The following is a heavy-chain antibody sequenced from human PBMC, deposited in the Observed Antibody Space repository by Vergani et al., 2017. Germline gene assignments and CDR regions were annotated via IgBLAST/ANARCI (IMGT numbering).Heavy chain of an antibody. V-gene: IGHV3-30-3*01. CDR3: ARDPCSGGSCYSGY. J-gene: IGHJ4*02. CDR2: ISYDGSNK. CDR1: GFTFSSYA. Sequence: VQLVESGGGLVQPGGSLRLSCAASGFTFSSYAMHWVRQAPGKGLEWVAVISYDGSNKYYADSVKGRFTISRDNSKNTLYLQMNSLRAEDTAVYYCARDPCSGGSCYSGYWGQGTLVTVSS. D-gene: IGHD2-15*01.